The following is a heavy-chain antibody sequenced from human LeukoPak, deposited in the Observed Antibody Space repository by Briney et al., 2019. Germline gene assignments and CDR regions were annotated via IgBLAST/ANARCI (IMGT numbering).Heavy chain of an antibody. Sequence: ASVKVSCKASGYTCTGYYMHWVRQAPGQGLEWMGWINPNSGGTNYAQKFQGRVTMTRDTSISTAYMELSRLRSDDTAVYYCASNKAGGSGSYSAYLYWGQGTLVTVSS. CDR3: ASNKAGGSGSYSAYLY. V-gene: IGHV1-2*02. CDR2: INPNSGGT. J-gene: IGHJ4*02. D-gene: IGHD3-10*01. CDR1: GYTCTGYY.